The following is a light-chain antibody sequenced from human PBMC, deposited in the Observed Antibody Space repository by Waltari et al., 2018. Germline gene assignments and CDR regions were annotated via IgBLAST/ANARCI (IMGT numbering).Light chain of an antibody. CDR1: SSNLGRNY. CDR3: AAWDDSLSVGV. J-gene: IGLJ3*02. V-gene: IGLV1-47*01. CDR2: RNN. Sequence: QSVLTQPPSASGTPGQRVTISCSGSSSNLGRNYVYWYQQFPGTAPNLLISRNNTRPSGVPDRFSGSKSGTSASLAVSGLRSEDEADYYCAAWDDSLSVGVFGGGTRVTVL.